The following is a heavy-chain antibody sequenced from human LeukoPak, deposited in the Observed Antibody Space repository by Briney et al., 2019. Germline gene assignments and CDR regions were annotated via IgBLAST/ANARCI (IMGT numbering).Heavy chain of an antibody. Sequence: GGSLRLSCAASGFTFSTFAMGWVRQTPAKGLEWVSALSGGGAGTYYADSVKGRFTISRDNSNDTLYLQMNRLRAEDTAVYYCVKDQGIVGAVGAFDMWGQGTMFTVSS. J-gene: IGHJ3*02. V-gene: IGHV3-23*01. CDR3: VKDQGIVGAVGAFDM. D-gene: IGHD1-26*01. CDR1: GFTFSTFA. CDR2: LSGGGAGT.